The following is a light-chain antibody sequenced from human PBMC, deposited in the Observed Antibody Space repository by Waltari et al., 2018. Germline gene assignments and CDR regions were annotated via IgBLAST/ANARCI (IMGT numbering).Light chain of an antibody. CDR2: ATS. V-gene: IGKV1-39*01. J-gene: IGKJ2*01. CDR1: QSNSTY. Sequence: IQMTQSPSSLSASVGDRVTITCRASQSNSTYLNWYQQKPGKAPKLLIFATSSLQSGVPSRFSGSGSGTDFTLSVSSLQPEDFATYFCQQTYSTLYTFGQGTKLEIK. CDR3: QQTYSTLYT.